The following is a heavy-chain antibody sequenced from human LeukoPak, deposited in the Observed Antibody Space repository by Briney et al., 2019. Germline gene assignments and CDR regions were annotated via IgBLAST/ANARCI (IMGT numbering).Heavy chain of an antibody. CDR1: GGTFSSYA. Sequence: ASVKVSCKASGGTFSSYAISWVRQAPGQGLEWMGRIIPIFGTANYAQKFQGRVTITTDESTSTDYMELSSLRSEDTAVYYCARGCGGDCPIDYWGQGTLVTVSS. D-gene: IGHD2-21*02. V-gene: IGHV1-69*05. CDR3: ARGCGGDCPIDY. CDR2: IIPIFGTA. J-gene: IGHJ4*02.